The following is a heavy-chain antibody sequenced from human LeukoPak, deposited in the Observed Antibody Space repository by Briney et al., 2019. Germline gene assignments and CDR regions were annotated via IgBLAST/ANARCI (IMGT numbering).Heavy chain of an antibody. CDR3: ARGLFGHYDILTGYSY. CDR2: ISAYNGNT. J-gene: IGHJ4*02. V-gene: IGHV1-18*04. Sequence: GASVKVSCKASGYTSTSYGISWVRQAPGQGLEWMGWISAYNGNTNYAQKLQGRVTMTTDTSTSTAYMELRSLRSDDTAVYYCARGLFGHYDILTGYSYWGQGTLVTVSS. D-gene: IGHD3-9*01. CDR1: GYTSTSYG.